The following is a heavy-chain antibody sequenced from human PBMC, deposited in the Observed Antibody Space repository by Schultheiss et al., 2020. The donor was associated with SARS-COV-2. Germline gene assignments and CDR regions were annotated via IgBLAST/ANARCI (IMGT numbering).Heavy chain of an antibody. V-gene: IGHV3-11*04. D-gene: IGHD6-13*01. CDR1: GFTFSDYY. J-gene: IGHJ6*02. CDR3: ARDDSSSWYSSSIYYYYGMDV. Sequence: GGSLRLSCAASGFTFSDYYMSWIRQAPGKGLEWVSYISSSGSTIYYADSVKGRFTISRDNAKNTLFLQMNRLRDEDTAVYYCARDDSSSWYSSSIYYYYGMDVWGQGTTVTVSS. CDR2: ISSSGSTI.